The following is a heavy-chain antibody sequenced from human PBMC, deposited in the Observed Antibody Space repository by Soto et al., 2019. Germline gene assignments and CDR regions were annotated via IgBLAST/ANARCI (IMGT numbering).Heavy chain of an antibody. CDR3: ARPDCSSYGGSCFRARDV. V-gene: IGHV6-1*01. CDR1: GDTVSNNSAT. J-gene: IGHJ6*02. CDR2: TYFRSKWYN. Sequence: SQTLSLTCAISGDTVSNNSATWNWIRQSPSRGLEWLGRTYFRSKWYNDYAISLKSPITINPDTSENQFSLQLKSVTLEHTALXYCARPDCSSYGGSCFRARDVWGQRTTVPVSS. D-gene: IGHD2-15*01.